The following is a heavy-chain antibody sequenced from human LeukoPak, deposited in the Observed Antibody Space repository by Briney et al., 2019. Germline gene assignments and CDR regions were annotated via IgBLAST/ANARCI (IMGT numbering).Heavy chain of an antibody. D-gene: IGHD6-13*01. J-gene: IGHJ3*02. CDR1: GGSISSGDYY. V-gene: IGHV4-30-4*01. CDR3: ARYSSSWYLGAFDI. Sequence: TLSLTCAVSGGSISSGDYYWSWIRQPPGQGLEWIGYIYYSGSTYYNPSLKSRVTISVDTSKNQFSLKLSSVTAADTAVYYCARYSSSWYLGAFDIWGQGTMVTVSS. CDR2: IYYSGST.